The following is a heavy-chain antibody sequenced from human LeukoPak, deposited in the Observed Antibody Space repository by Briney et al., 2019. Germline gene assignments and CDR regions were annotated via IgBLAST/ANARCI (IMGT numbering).Heavy chain of an antibody. J-gene: IGHJ4*02. Sequence: ASVKVSCKASGFTFTSYGISWVRQAPGQGLEWMGWISAYNGNTNYAQKLQGRVTMTTDTSTSTAYMELRSLRSDDTAVYYCARARAVAEPFDYWGQGTLVTVSS. CDR3: ARARAVAEPFDY. CDR2: ISAYNGNT. CDR1: GFTFTSYG. D-gene: IGHD6-19*01. V-gene: IGHV1-18*01.